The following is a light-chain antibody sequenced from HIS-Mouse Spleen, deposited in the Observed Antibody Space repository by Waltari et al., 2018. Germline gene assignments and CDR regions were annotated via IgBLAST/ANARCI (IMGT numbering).Light chain of an antibody. CDR1: RPNIGSNT. CDR2: SNN. V-gene: IGLV1-44*01. Sequence: QSVLTQPPSASGTPGQRVTISCSGRRPNIGSNTLHCYQPPPGTAPKLLIYSNNQRPSGVPDRFSGSKSGTSASLAISGLQSEDEADYYCAAWDDSLNGWVFGGGTKLTVL. J-gene: IGLJ3*02. CDR3: AAWDDSLNGWV.